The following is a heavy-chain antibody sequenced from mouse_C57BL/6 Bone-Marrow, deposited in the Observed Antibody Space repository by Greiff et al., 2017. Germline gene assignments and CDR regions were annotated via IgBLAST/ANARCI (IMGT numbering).Heavy chain of an antibody. CDR3: ASRENYFDY. D-gene: IGHD3-3*01. CDR2: ISYDGSN. Sequence: DVKLQESGPGLVKPSQSLSLTCSVTGYSITSGYYWNWIRQFPGNKLEWMGYISYDGSNNYNPSLKNRISITRDTSKNQFFLKLNSVTTEDTATYYCASRENYFDYWGQGTTLTVSS. V-gene: IGHV3-6*01. J-gene: IGHJ2*01. CDR1: GYSITSGYY.